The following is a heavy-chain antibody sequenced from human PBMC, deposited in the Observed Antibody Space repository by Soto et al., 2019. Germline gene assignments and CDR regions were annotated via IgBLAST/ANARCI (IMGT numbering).Heavy chain of an antibody. V-gene: IGHV3-66*01. J-gene: IGHJ6*04. CDR2: IQSGGPT. CDR3: VRDDVLCDGGRCYGVPLDD. CDR1: GFTVSSKY. Sequence: PGGSLRLSCAASGFTVSSKYMSWVRQAPGKGLEWVSLIQSGGPTYYADSVKGRFTISRDTSENTVHLQMDSLRAEDTAVYYCVRDDVLCDGGRCYGVPLDDWGKGTTVTVSS. D-gene: IGHD2-15*01.